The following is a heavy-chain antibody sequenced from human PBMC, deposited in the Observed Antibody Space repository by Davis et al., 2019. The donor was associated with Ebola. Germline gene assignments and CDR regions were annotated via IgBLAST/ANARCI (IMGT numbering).Heavy chain of an antibody. V-gene: IGHV1-2*02. CDR3: VGDGSATYTGFDY. Sequence: ASVKVSCKASGYTLVDYSMHWVRQAPGQGLEWMAKINPNSGGTKYAQNFQGRITVTRDTSISVMYMELTSLRSDDTAIYYCVGDGSATYTGFDYWGQGTLVTVSS. CDR1: GYTLVDYS. CDR2: INPNSGGT. J-gene: IGHJ4*02. D-gene: IGHD6-19*01.